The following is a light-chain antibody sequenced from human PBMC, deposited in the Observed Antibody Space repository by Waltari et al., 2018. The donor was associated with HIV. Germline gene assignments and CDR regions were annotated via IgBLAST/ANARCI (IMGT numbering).Light chain of an antibody. CDR3: GTWDSGKNVWV. CDR2: DNN. CDR1: STNSGHNY. V-gene: IGLV1-51*01. J-gene: IGLJ3*02. Sequence: QSVLTQPPSVSAAPGQTVTISCSGSSTNSGHNYVSWYQQVTGTAPKLVLYDNNERPSGIRDRFSGSKSGTSATLDITGLQPGDEADYYCGTWDSGKNVWVFGGGTKLTVL.